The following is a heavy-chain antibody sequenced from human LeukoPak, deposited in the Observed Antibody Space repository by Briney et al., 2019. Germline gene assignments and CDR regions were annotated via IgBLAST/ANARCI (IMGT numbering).Heavy chain of an antibody. CDR2: ITGSGGST. D-gene: IGHD6-19*01. V-gene: IGHV3-23*01. CDR1: GFSFSSYA. CDR3: AKDRRQWLTYFDY. Sequence: GGSLRLSCAASGFSFSSYAMTWVRQAPGKGLEWVSVITGSGGSTYYADSVKGRFTISRDNSKNTLYLQMDGLRAEDTAVYYCAKDRRQWLTYFDYWGQGTLVTVSS. J-gene: IGHJ4*02.